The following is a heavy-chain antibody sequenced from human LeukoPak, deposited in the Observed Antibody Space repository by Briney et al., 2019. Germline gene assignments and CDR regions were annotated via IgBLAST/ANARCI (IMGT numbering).Heavy chain of an antibody. D-gene: IGHD3-9*01. CDR2: INHSGST. CDR3: ARGRRILTGYYTRYYFDY. CDR1: GGSFSGYY. Sequence: PSETLSLTCAVYGGSFSGYYWSWIRQPPGKGLERIGEINHSGSTNYNPSLKSRVTISVDTSKNQFSLKLSSVTAADTAVYYCARGRRILTGYYTRYYFDYWGQGTLVTVSS. V-gene: IGHV4-34*01. J-gene: IGHJ4*02.